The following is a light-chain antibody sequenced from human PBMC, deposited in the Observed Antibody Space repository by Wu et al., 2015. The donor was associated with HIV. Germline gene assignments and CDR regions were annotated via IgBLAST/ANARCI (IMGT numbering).Light chain of an antibody. Sequence: PGERATLVLAGPVTSVSSNLTWYQPGNLGQAPRLLIYGASTRATGIPARFSGSGSGTEFTLTISSMQSEDFAVYYCQQYNNWPPWTFGQGTKVEIK. CDR2: GAS. CDR1: TSVSSN. J-gene: IGKJ1*01. V-gene: IGKV3-15*01. CDR3: QQYNNWPPWT.